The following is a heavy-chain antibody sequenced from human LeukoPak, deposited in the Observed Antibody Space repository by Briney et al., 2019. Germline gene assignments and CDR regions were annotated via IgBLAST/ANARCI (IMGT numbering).Heavy chain of an antibody. CDR3: ARDDSTVTTYNYYYYGMDV. CDR2: INHSGST. V-gene: IGHV4-34*01. J-gene: IGHJ6*02. D-gene: IGHD4-17*01. CDR1: GGSFSGYY. Sequence: SETLSLTCAVYGGSFSGYYWSWIRQPPGKGLEWIGEINHSGSTNYNPSLKSRVTISVDTSKNQFSLKLSSVTAADTAVYYCARDDSTVTTYNYYYYGMDVWGQGTTVTVPS.